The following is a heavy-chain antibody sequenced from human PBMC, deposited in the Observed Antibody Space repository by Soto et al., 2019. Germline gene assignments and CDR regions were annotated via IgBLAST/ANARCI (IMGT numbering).Heavy chain of an antibody. CDR3: AKDHRDNYDILTGDLSYGMDV. CDR1: GFTFSSYA. CDR2: ISGSGGST. Sequence: PGGSLRLSCAASGFTFSSYAMSWVRQAPGKGLEWVSAISGSGGSTYYADSVKGRFTISRDNSKNTLYLQINSLRAEDTAVYYCAKDHRDNYDILTGDLSYGMDVWGKGTTVTVSS. V-gene: IGHV3-23*01. D-gene: IGHD3-9*01. J-gene: IGHJ6*04.